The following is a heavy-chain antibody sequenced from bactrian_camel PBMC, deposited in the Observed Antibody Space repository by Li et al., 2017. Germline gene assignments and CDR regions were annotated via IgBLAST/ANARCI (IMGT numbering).Heavy chain of an antibody. CDR2: FDSDGST. V-gene: IGHV3S53*01. CDR1: VDIFSRYA. Sequence: HVQLVESGGGSVEAGGSLRLSCAAPVDIFSRYALGWFRQVAGKEREPVAIFDSDGSTSYADSVKGRFTISQDNAKNTLYLQMNSLKPEDTAMYYCAAAGWVRAWLDQRDYIHWGQGTQVTVS. D-gene: IGHD1*01. J-gene: IGHJ4*01. CDR3: AAAGWVRAWLDQRDYIH.